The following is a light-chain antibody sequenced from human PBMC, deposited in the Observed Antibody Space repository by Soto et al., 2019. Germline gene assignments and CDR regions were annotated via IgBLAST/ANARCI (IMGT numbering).Light chain of an antibody. CDR2: GAS. V-gene: IGKV3-15*01. Sequence: EIVMTQSPATLSVSPGERATLSCRASQSVNSNLAWYQQKLGQAPRVLIFGASTRATGIPARFSGSGSGTDFTLTISSLQPEDVATYYCQKYNSAPTFGQGTRLEIK. CDR3: QKYNSAPT. CDR1: QSVNSN. J-gene: IGKJ5*01.